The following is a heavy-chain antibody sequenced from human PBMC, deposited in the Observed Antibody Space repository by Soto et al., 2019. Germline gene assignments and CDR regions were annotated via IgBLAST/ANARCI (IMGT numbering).Heavy chain of an antibody. V-gene: IGHV1-69*01. J-gene: IGHJ6*02. CDR3: ARSQGSSTSLEIYYYYYYGMDV. Sequence: QVQLVQSGAEVKKPGSSVKVSCKASGGTFSSYAISWVRQAPGQGLEWMGGIIPIPATANYAQKFQGRVTITADESTRTASMELSSLRSEDTAVYYFARSQGSSTSLEIYYYYYYGMDVWGQGTTVSVAS. CDR1: GGTFSSYA. D-gene: IGHD2-2*01. CDR2: IIPIPATA.